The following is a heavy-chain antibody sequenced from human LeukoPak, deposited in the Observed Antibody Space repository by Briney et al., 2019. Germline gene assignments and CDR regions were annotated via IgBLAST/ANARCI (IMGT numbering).Heavy chain of an antibody. CDR2: IIPIFGTA. V-gene: IGHV1-69*05. CDR1: GGTFSSYA. J-gene: IGHJ6*03. CDR3: ARGPQGVVPAAMRYYYYMDV. Sequence: ASVKVSCKASGGTFSSYAISWVRQAPGQGLEWMGRIIPIFGTANYAQKFQGRVTITTDESATTAYMELSSLRSEDTAVYYCARGPQGVVPAAMRYYYYMDVWGKGTTVTVSS. D-gene: IGHD2-2*01.